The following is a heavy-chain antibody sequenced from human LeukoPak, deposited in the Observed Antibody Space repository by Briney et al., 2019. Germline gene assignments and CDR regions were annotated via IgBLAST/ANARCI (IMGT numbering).Heavy chain of an antibody. D-gene: IGHD3-10*01. V-gene: IGHV3-11*01. Sequence: GGSLRLSCAASGFTFSDYYMSWIRQAPGKGLEWVSYISSSGSTIYYADSVKGRFTISRDNAKNSLYLQMSSLRAEDTAVYYCARGWGSGSRRAFDIWGQGTMVTVSS. CDR3: ARGWGSGSRRAFDI. CDR2: ISSSGSTI. J-gene: IGHJ3*02. CDR1: GFTFSDYY.